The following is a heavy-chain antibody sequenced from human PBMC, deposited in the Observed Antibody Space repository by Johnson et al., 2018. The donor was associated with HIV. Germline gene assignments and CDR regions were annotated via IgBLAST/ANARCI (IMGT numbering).Heavy chain of an antibody. CDR3: AKDPGGGSYPNDAFDI. Sequence: VLLVESGGGVVQPGGSLRLSCAASGFTFSSYGMHWVRQAPGKGLEWVTFIRYDGSNKYYADSVKGRFTISRDNSKNTLYLQMNSLRAEDTAVYYCAKDPGGGSYPNDAFDIWGQGTMVTVSS. V-gene: IGHV3-30*02. CDR1: GFTFSSYG. CDR2: IRYDGSNK. J-gene: IGHJ3*02. D-gene: IGHD1-26*01.